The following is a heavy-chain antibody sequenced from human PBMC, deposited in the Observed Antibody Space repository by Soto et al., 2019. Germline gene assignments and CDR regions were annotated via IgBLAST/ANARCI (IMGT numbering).Heavy chain of an antibody. CDR2: IDWDDDK. V-gene: IGHV2-70*01. CDR3: ARTITMVRGVIKGGDWFDP. J-gene: IGHJ5*02. Sequence: SGPTLVNPTQTLTLTCTFSGSSLSTSGMCVSWIRQPPGKALEWLALIDWDDDKYYSTSLKTRLTISKDTSKNQVVLTMTNMDPVDTATYYCARTITMVRGVIKGGDWFDPWGQGTLVTVSS. D-gene: IGHD3-10*01. CDR1: GSSLSTSGMC.